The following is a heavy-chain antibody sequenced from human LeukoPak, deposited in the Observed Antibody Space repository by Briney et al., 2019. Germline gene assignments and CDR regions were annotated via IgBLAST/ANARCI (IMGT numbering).Heavy chain of an antibody. Sequence: PGGSLRLSCAASGFIFGNYAMEWVRQAPGKGLEWVSSISSGGSYIYYADSVKGRFTISRDDAKNSLYLQMNSLTAEDTALYYCARLFGGGYGKYYFDFWGQGTLVTVSS. CDR1: GFIFGNYA. V-gene: IGHV3-21*01. J-gene: IGHJ4*02. D-gene: IGHD3-22*01. CDR3: ARLFGGGYGKYYFDF. CDR2: ISSGGSYI.